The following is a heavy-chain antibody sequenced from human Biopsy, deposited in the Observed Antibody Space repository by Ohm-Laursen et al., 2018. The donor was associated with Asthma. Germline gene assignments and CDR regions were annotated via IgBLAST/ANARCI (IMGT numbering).Heavy chain of an antibody. D-gene: IGHD6-13*01. CDR1: GGTFGNYA. CDR3: ASPSSSREILYYYYNMDI. Sequence: AASVKVSCKTSGGTFGNYAISWVRQAPGLGLEWMGGISPVFGSTNIAQKFQGRVTISADIFTKTAYLEVSSLRSDDTAVYYCASPSSSREILYYYYNMDIWGQGTTVTV. J-gene: IGHJ6*02. CDR2: ISPVFGST. V-gene: IGHV1-69*06.